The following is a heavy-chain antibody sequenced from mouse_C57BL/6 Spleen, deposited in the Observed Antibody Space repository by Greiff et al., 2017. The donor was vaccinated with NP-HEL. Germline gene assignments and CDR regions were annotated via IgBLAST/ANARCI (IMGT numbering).Heavy chain of an antibody. CDR3: ARYGDYSNYAWFAY. J-gene: IGHJ3*01. CDR2: IRNKANGYTT. D-gene: IGHD2-5*01. CDR1: GFTFTDYY. Sequence: EVHLVESGGGLVQPGGSLSLSCAASGFTFTDYYMSWVRQPPGKALEWLGFIRNKANGYTTEYSASVKGRFTISRDISQSILYLQMNALGAEDSATYYCARYGDYSNYAWFAYWGQGTLVTVSA. V-gene: IGHV7-3*01.